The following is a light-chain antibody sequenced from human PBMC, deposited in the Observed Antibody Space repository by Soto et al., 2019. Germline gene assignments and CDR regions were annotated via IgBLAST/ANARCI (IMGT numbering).Light chain of an antibody. CDR2: QDS. Sequence: SYELTQPPSVSVSPGQTASITCSGAKLGGEYTSWYQQKPGQSPVVVIYQDSRRPSGIPERFSGSNSGNTATLTISGTQAVDEADYYCQAWDSSTDDVVFGGGTKLTVL. V-gene: IGLV3-1*01. CDR1: KLGGEY. J-gene: IGLJ2*01. CDR3: QAWDSSTDDVV.